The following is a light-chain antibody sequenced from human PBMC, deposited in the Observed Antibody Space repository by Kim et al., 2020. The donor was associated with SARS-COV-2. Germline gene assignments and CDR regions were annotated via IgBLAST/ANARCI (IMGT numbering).Light chain of an antibody. CDR1: RSSNGADYD. J-gene: IGLJ2*01. CDR3: QSYDSSLGGSL. V-gene: IGLV1-40*01. Sequence: QRVTRTCTDSRSSNGADYDVHWYLQLPGTAPKVLIYGDTKRPSGVPYRFSGSKSGTSASLAITGLQAEDEANYYCQSYDSSLGGSLFGGGTQLTVL. CDR2: GDT.